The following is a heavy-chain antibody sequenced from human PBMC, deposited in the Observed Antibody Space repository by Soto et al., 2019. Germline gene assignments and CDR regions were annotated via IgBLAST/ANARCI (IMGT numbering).Heavy chain of an antibody. CDR3: ARAEGEQWLVGNDAFDI. CDR1: GFTVSSNY. CDR2: IYSGGST. Sequence: GGSLRLSCAASGFTVSSNYMSWVRQAPGKGLEWVSVIYSGGSTYYADSVKGRFTISRDNSKNTLYLQMNSLRAEDTAVYYCARAEGEQWLVGNDAFDIWGQGTMVTVSS. V-gene: IGHV3-66*01. J-gene: IGHJ3*02. D-gene: IGHD6-19*01.